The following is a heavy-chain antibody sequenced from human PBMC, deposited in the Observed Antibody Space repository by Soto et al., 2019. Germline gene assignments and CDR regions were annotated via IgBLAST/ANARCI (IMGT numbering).Heavy chain of an antibody. D-gene: IGHD7-27*01. V-gene: IGHV4-34*01. J-gene: IGHJ6*02. CDR1: GGSFSGYY. CDR3: ARGWGPGYYYGMDV. Sequence: SETLSLTCAVYGGSFSGYYWSWIRQPPGKGLEWIGEINHSGSTNYNPSLKSRVTISVDTSKNQFSLKLSSVTAADTAVYYCARGWGPGYYYGMDVWGQGTTVTVSS. CDR2: INHSGST.